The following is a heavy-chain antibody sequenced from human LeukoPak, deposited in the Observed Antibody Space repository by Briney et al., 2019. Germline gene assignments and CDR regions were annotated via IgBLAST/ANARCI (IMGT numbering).Heavy chain of an antibody. J-gene: IGHJ4*02. D-gene: IGHD3-16*01. Sequence: GGSLRLSCAASGFSFSSYAMSWVRQAPGKGLEWVSALSGSGDSAYYVDSVKGRFTISRDNSKNTLYLQMNSLRAEDTAVYYCAKLWDLLYPPDYWGQGTLVTVSS. CDR1: GFSFSSYA. CDR2: LSGSGDSA. V-gene: IGHV3-23*01. CDR3: AKLWDLLYPPDY.